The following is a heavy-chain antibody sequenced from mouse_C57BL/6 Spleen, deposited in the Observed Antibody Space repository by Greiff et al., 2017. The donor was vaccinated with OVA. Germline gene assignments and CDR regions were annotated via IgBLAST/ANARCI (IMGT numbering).Heavy chain of an antibody. CDR2: ISNGGGST. J-gene: IGHJ4*01. V-gene: IGHV5-12*01. Sequence: DVHLVESGGGLVQPGGSLKLSCAASGFTFSDYYMYWVRQTPEQRLEWVAYISNGGGSTYYPDTVKGRFTISRDNAKNTPYLQMSRLKSEDTAMYYCARHPYDDGSSYVPPGDYAMDYWGQGTSVTVSS. CDR1: GFTFSDYY. D-gene: IGHD1-1*01. CDR3: ARHPYDDGSSYVPPGDYAMDY.